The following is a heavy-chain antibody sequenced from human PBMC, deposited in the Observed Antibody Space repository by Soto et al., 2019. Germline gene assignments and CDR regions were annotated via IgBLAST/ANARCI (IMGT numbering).Heavy chain of an antibody. D-gene: IGHD3-3*01. CDR1: GFTFSSYA. CDR2: ISGSGGST. V-gene: IGHV3-23*01. CDR3: AKDPFTSDLEWLWFDY. J-gene: IGHJ4*02. Sequence: GGSLRLSCAASGFTFSSYAMSWVRPAPGKGLEWVSAISGSGGSTYYADSLKGRFTISRDNSKNTLYLQMNTLRAEDTAVYYCAKDPFTSDLEWLWFDYWGQGTLVTVSS.